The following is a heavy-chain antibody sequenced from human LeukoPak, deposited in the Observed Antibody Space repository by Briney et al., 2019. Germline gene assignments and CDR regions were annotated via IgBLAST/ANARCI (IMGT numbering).Heavy chain of an antibody. Sequence: PGGSLRLSCEASGFTFSTYSLNWVRQAPGKRLEWVSSISRSSSHIHYADSVKGRFTISRDNAKNSLYLQMNSLRAADTAVYYCAARIVGAPDYWGQGTLVTVSS. J-gene: IGHJ4*02. CDR3: AARIVGAPDY. V-gene: IGHV3-21*01. CDR1: GFTFSTYS. D-gene: IGHD1-26*01. CDR2: ISRSSSHI.